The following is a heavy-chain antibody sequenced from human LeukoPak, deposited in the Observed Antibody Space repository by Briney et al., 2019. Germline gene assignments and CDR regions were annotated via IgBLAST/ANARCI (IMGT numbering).Heavy chain of an antibody. CDR1: GYSFTSYW. J-gene: IGHJ6*02. D-gene: IGHD4-23*01. V-gene: IGHV5-10-1*01. CDR3: ARLPVVTPSYYYGMDV. Sequence: GESLKISCKGSGYSFTSYWISWVRQMPGKGLEWRGRIDPSDSYTNYSPSFQGHATISADKSISTAYLQWSSLKASDTAMYYCARLPVVTPSYYYGMDVWGQGTTVTVSS. CDR2: IDPSDSYT.